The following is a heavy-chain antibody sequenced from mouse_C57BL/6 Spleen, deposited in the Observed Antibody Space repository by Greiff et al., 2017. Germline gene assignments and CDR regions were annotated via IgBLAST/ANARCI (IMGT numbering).Heavy chain of an antibody. J-gene: IGHJ4*01. CDR2: ISDGGSYT. Sequence: EVKLMESGGGLVKPGGSLKLSCAASGFTFSSYAMSWVRQTPEKRLEWVATISDGGSYTYYPDNVKGRFTISRDNAKNNLYLQMSHLKSEDTAMYYCARETAAQATFYAMDYWGQGTSVTVSS. V-gene: IGHV5-4*01. CDR1: GFTFSSYA. D-gene: IGHD3-2*02. CDR3: ARETAAQATFYAMDY.